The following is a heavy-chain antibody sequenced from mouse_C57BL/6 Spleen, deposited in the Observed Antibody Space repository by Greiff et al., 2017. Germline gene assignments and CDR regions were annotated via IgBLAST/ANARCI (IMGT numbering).Heavy chain of an antibody. CDR2: IDPSDSYT. V-gene: IGHV1-59*01. CDR3: ARDCGSCPWFAG. D-gene: IGHD1-1*01. Sequence: VQLQQPGAELVRPGPSVKLSCKASGYTFTSYWMHWVKQRPGQGLEWIGVIDPSDSYTNYNQKFKGKATLTVDTSSSTAYMQLSSLTSEDSAVYYCARDCGSCPWFAGRGTGALVTVAA. J-gene: IGHJ3*01. CDR1: GYTFTSYW.